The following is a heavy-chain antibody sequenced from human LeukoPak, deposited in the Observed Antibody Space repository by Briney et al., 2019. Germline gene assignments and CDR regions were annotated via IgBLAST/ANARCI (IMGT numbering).Heavy chain of an antibody. CDR1: GGSFSGYY. CDR2: INHSGST. Sequence: PSETLSLTCAVYGGSFSGYYWSWIRQPPGKGLEWIGEINHSGSTNYNPSLKSRVTISVDTSKNQFSLKLSSVTAADTAVYYCARSPLRYGSGTTFDYWGQGTLVTVSS. J-gene: IGHJ4*02. V-gene: IGHV4-34*01. CDR3: ARSPLRYGSGTTFDY. D-gene: IGHD3-10*01.